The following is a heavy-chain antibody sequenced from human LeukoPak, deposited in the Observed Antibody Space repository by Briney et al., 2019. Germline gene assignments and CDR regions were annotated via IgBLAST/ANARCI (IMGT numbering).Heavy chain of an antibody. V-gene: IGHV6-1*01. CDR2: TYYRSKWYN. D-gene: IGHD4-17*01. Sequence: SQTLSLTCAISGDSVSSNSAAWNWIRRSPSRGLEWLGRTYYRSKWYNDYAVSVKSRITINPDTSKNQFSLQLNSVTPADTAVYYCAREGSTYGDYVRYYYMDVWGKGTTVTVSS. CDR3: AREGSTYGDYVRYYYMDV. J-gene: IGHJ6*03. CDR1: GDSVSSNSAA.